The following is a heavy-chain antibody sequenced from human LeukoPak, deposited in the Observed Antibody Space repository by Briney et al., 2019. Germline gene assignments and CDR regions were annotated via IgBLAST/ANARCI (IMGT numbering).Heavy chain of an antibody. CDR1: GYTFTGYY. J-gene: IGHJ4*02. CDR2: INPNSGGT. CDR3: ARAGVFMTTVTTRWFDY. D-gene: IGHD4-11*01. Sequence: ASVKVSCKASGYTFTGYYMHWVRQAPGQGLEWMGWINPNSGGTNYAQKFQGRVTMTRDTSISTAYMELSRLRSDDTAVYYCARAGVFMTTVTTRWFDYWGQGTLVTVSS. V-gene: IGHV1-2*02.